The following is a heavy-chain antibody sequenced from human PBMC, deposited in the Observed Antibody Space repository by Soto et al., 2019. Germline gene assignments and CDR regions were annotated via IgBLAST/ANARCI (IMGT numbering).Heavy chain of an antibody. V-gene: IGHV2-5*02. CDR1: GFSLSTSGVG. CDR3: AHRKPGYYFDY. CDR2: IYWDDDK. Sequence: QITLKESGLTLVKPTQTLTLTCTFSGFSLSTSGVGVGWIRQPPGKALEWLALIYWDDDKRYSPSLKSRLTITKDTSKNQVVLTMTNMDPVDTATYFCAHRKPGYYFDYWGQGTLVTVSS. J-gene: IGHJ4*02. D-gene: IGHD7-27*01.